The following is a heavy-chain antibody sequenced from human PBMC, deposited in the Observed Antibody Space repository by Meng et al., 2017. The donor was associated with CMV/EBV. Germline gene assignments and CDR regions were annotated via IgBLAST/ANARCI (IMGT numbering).Heavy chain of an antibody. J-gene: IGHJ6*02. D-gene: IGHD2-2*01. V-gene: IGHV4-34*01. Sequence: SETLSLTCAVYGGSFSGYYWSWIRQPPGKGLEWIGEINHSGSTNYTPSLKSRVTISVDTSKNQFSLKLSSVTAADTAVYYCARGRGFCSSTSCYSRYYYYYGMDVWGQGTTVTVSS. CDR1: GGSFSGYY. CDR3: ARGRGFCSSTSCYSRYYYYYGMDV. CDR2: INHSGST.